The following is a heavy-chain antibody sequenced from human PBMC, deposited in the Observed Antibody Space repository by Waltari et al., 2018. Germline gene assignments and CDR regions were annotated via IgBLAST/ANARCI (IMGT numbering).Heavy chain of an antibody. D-gene: IGHD1-7*01. CDR2: IYYSGST. J-gene: IGHJ5*02. V-gene: IGHV4-39*07. CDR1: GGSISSGSYY. Sequence: QLQLQESGPGLVKPSETLSLACTVSGGSISSGSYYWGWIRQPPGKGLEWIGTIYYSGSTYYNPSLKSRLTISVDTSKNQFSLNLSSLTAADTAVYYCASYNWNYAWFDPWGQGTLVTVSS. CDR3: ASYNWNYAWFDP.